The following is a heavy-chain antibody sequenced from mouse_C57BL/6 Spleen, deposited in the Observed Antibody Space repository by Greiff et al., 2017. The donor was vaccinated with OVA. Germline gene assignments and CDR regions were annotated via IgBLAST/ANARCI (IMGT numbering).Heavy chain of an antibody. CDR2: IYPGDGDT. CDR3: ARLGGNYYYAMDY. Sequence: VKLVESGPELVKPGASVKISCKASGYAFSSSWMNWVKQRPGKGLEWIGRIYPGDGDTNYNGKFKGKATLTADKSSSTAYMQLSSLTSEDSAVYFCARLGGNYYYAMDYWGQGTSVTVSS. V-gene: IGHV1-82*01. J-gene: IGHJ4*01. D-gene: IGHD2-1*01. CDR1: GYAFSSSW.